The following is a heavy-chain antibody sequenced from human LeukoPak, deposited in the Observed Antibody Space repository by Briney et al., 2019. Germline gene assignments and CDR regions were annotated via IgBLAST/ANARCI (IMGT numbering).Heavy chain of an antibody. CDR3: ARQGYYDSSGLFDY. V-gene: IGHV1-69*05. CDR1: GGTFTSYA. CDR2: IIPIFGTA. D-gene: IGHD3-22*01. J-gene: IGHJ4*02. Sequence: SVKVSCKASGGTFTSYAISWVRQPPGQGLEWMRVIIPIFGTANYAQKFQGRVTITTDESTSTAYMELSSLRSEDTAVYYCARQGYYDSSGLFDYWGQGTLVTVSS.